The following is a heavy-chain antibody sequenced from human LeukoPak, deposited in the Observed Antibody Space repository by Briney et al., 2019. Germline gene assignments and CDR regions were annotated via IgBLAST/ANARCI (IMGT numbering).Heavy chain of an antibody. CDR2: ISAYNGNT. V-gene: IGHV1-18*01. J-gene: IGHJ3*02. D-gene: IGHD3-3*01. CDR1: GYIFTNYA. Sequence: ASVKVSCKASGYIFTNYAISWVRQAPGQGLEWMGSISAYNGNTNYAQKLQGRVTMTTDTSTSTAYMELRSLRSDDTAVYYCARGVDYDFWSGYYPGDAFDIWGQGTMVTVSS. CDR3: ARGVDYDFWSGYYPGDAFDI.